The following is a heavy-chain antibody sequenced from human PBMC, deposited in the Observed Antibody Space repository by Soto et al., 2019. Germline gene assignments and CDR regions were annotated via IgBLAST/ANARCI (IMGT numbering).Heavy chain of an antibody. CDR2: IYHSGNT. J-gene: IGHJ5*02. CDR1: GGSISSADHY. CDR3: ATLRWEVENNYFNP. Sequence: SETLSLTCSVSGGSISSADHYWSWIRQPPGKGLEWMGYIYHSGNTHYNPSLKSRITISIDTSTNRFSLNLTSVTAADAAVYFCATLRWEVENNYFNPWDQGALVTVSS. D-gene: IGHD4-17*01. V-gene: IGHV4-30-4*01.